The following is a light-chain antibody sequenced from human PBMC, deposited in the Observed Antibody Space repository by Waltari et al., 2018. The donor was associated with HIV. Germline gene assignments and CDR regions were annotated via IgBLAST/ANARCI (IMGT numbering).Light chain of an antibody. Sequence: DIQMPQTTSTLSASAGDRDAITCRASRPINNWLAWYQQKPGKAPKFLIYKASNLESGVPSRFSGSGSGTEFTLTISSLQPDDFATYYCQQYNSYSTTFGQGTRLEIK. CDR1: RPINNW. J-gene: IGKJ5*01. V-gene: IGKV1-5*03. CDR3: QQYNSYSTT. CDR2: KAS.